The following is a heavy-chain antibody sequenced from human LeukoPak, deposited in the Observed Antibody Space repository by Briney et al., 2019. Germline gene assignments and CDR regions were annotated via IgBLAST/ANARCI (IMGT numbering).Heavy chain of an antibody. J-gene: IGHJ4*02. CDR1: GFTFSSHW. CDR2: IDAEGSGT. V-gene: IGHV3-74*01. CDR3: ARGSGEGATDY. D-gene: IGHD1-26*01. Sequence: PGGSLRLSCAASGFTFSSHWMHWVRHAPGKGLVWVSRIDAEGSGTTYVDSVKGRFTISRDNAKSTLYLQMYSLRAEDTAVYYCARGSGEGATDYWGQGTLVTVSS.